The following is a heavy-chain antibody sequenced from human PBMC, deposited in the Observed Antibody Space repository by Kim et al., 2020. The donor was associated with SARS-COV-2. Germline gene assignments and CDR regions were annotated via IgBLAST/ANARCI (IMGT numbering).Heavy chain of an antibody. CDR1: GFTFSSYG. CDR3: ARDGGPAAAGTHGDY. CDR2: IWYDGSNK. J-gene: IGHJ4*02. D-gene: IGHD6-13*01. V-gene: IGHV3-33*01. Sequence: GGSLRLSCAASGFTFSSYGMHWVRQAPGKGLEWVAVIWYDGSNKYYADSVKGRFTISRDNSKNTLYLQMNSLRAEDTAVYYCARDGGPAAAGTHGDYWGQGTLVTVSS.